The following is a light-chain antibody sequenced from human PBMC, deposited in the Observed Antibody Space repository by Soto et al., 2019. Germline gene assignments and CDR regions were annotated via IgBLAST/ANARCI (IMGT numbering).Light chain of an antibody. CDR2: RNN. V-gene: IGLV1-47*01. CDR1: SSNIESNY. J-gene: IGLJ2*01. Sequence: QSVLTQPPSASGTPGQRVTISWSGSSSNIESNYVYWYQQLPGTAPRLLIYRNNQRPSGVPARFSGSKSGTSASLAISALRSEDEADYYCTVWDDSLRGRLFGGGTKLTVL. CDR3: TVWDDSLRGRL.